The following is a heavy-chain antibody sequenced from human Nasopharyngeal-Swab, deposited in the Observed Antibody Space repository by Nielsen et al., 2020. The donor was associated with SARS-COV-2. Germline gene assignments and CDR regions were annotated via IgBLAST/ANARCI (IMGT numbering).Heavy chain of an antibody. CDR2: ISSGGSTI. CDR1: GFAFSTYS. CDR3: ARGPYY. D-gene: IGHD3-16*01. J-gene: IGHJ4*02. V-gene: IGHV3-48*04. Sequence: LTCAASGFAFSTYSMNWVRQAPGKGLEWLSYISSGGSTIYYADSVKGRFTISRDNAKNSMFPQMNGLRVEDTAIYYCARGPYYWGQGALVTVSS.